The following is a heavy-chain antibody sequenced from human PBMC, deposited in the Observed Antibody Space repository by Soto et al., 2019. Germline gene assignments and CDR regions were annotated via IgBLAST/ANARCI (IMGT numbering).Heavy chain of an antibody. J-gene: IGHJ4*02. Sequence: QVQLQESGPGLVKPSQTLSLTCPVSGGSISSGGYYWRWIRQHPGKGLEWIGYIYYSGSTYYNPSLKRRVTITVGASKNQFSLKLSFVTAADTDVYYCARVLGYWNFDYWGQGTLVTVSS. CDR2: IYYSGST. D-gene: IGHD2-8*02. CDR3: ARVLGYWNFDY. CDR1: GGSISSGGYY. V-gene: IGHV4-31*03.